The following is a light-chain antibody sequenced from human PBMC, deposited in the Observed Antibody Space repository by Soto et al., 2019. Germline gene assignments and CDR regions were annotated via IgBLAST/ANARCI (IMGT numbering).Light chain of an antibody. Sequence: EIVMTQSPATLSVSPGERATLSCRASQSVSSNLAWYQQKPGQAPRLLIYGASTRATGIPARFSGSGSGTEFTLTISSLQSEDFAVYYCPLAGTFGQGTKVDIK. CDR3: PLAGT. CDR1: QSVSSN. V-gene: IGKV3-15*01. J-gene: IGKJ1*01. CDR2: GAS.